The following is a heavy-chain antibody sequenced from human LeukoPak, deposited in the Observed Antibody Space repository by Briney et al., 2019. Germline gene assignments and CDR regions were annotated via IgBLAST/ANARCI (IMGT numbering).Heavy chain of an antibody. V-gene: IGHV4-34*01. CDR1: GGSFSGYY. CDR2: INHSGST. CDR3: ARDGLSSRTPHGFDY. D-gene: IGHD6-13*01. J-gene: IGHJ4*02. Sequence: SETLSLTCAVYGGSFSGYYWSWIRQPPGKGLEWIGEINHSGSTNYNPSLKSRVTISVDTSKNQFFLKLSSVTAADTAVYYCARDGLSSRTPHGFDYWGQGTLVTVSS.